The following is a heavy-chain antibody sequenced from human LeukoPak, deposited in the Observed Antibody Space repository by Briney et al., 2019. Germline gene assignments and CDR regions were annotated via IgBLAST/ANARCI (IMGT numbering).Heavy chain of an antibody. CDR1: GYTFTSYD. CDR2: MNPNSGNT. Sequence: GASVKVSCKASGYTFTSYDINWVRQATGQGLEWMGWMNPNSGNTGYAQKFQGRVTMTRNTSISTAYMELSSLRSGDTAVYYCARGVWLVPAAMHRYVLRYFDWLLLDYWGQGTLVTVSS. D-gene: IGHD3-9*01. V-gene: IGHV1-8*01. J-gene: IGHJ4*02. CDR3: ARGVWLVPAAMHRYVLRYFDWLLLDY.